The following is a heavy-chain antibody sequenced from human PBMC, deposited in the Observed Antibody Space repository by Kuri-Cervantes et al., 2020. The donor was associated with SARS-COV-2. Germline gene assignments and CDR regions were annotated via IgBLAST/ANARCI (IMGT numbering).Heavy chain of an antibody. Sequence: ASVKVSCKASGYTFTGYYMHWVRQAPGQGLEWMGWINPNSGGTNYAQKFQGRVTMTRDTSISTAYMELSRLRSDDTAVYYCARFSLGDCGGDCTPYWYFDLWGRGTLVTVSS. CDR2: INPNSGGT. V-gene: IGHV1-2*02. CDR3: ARFSLGDCGGDCTPYWYFDL. D-gene: IGHD2-21*01. CDR1: GYTFTGYY. J-gene: IGHJ2*01.